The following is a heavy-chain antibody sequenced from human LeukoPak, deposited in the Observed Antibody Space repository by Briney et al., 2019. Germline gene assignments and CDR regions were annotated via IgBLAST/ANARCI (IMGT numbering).Heavy chain of an antibody. CDR1: GFTLSDYS. J-gene: IGHJ4*02. V-gene: IGHV3-21*01. Sequence: GGSLRLSCAASGFTLSDYSMTWVRQAPGKGLEWVSSISSSGSYIFYAESVKGRFTVSRDSANNSLYLQMNSLRAEDTAVYYCARETSSRYFDNWGQGTLLTVSS. CDR2: ISSSGSYI. CDR3: ARETSSRYFDN.